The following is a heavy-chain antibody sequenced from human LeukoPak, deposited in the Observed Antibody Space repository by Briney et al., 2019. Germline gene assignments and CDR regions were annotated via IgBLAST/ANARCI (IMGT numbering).Heavy chain of an antibody. CDR3: AKKLVMGPTGGFDP. V-gene: IGHV3-23*01. J-gene: IGHJ5*02. D-gene: IGHD1-26*01. Sequence: RGSLRLSCAASGFTFISYTMGWVRQAPGKGLEWVSTITGSGGSTSYADSVKGRFTISRDNSRSTLFLQMNSLRAEDTAVYYCAKKLVMGPTGGFDPWGQGTLVTVSP. CDR2: ITGSGGST. CDR1: GFTFISYT.